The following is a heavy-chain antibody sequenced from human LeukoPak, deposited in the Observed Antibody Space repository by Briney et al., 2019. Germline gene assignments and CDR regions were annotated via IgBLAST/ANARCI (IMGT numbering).Heavy chain of an antibody. CDR1: GGSISSSSYY. D-gene: IGHD6-19*01. CDR2: IYYSGST. V-gene: IGHV4-39*01. CDR3: AGYSSERFDP. J-gene: IGHJ5*02. Sequence: PSETLSLTCTVSGGSISSSSYYWGWIRQPPGKGLEWIGSIYYSGSTYYNPSLKSRVTISVDTSKNQFSLKLSSVTAADTAVYYCAGYSSERFDPWGQGTLVTVSS.